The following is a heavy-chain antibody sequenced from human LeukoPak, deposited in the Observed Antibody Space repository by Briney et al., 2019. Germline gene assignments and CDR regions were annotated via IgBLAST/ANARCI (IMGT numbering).Heavy chain of an antibody. Sequence: GTSLRLSCAASGFTFSSYAMHWVRQAPGKGLEWVAVISNDGGTKYYPDSVKGRFTISRDNSKNTLYLQMNSLRAEDTAVYYCARGAGAYWGQGTLVTVSS. V-gene: IGHV3-30*14. CDR1: GFTFSSYA. J-gene: IGHJ4*02. D-gene: IGHD3-10*01. CDR3: ARGAGAY. CDR2: ISNDGGTK.